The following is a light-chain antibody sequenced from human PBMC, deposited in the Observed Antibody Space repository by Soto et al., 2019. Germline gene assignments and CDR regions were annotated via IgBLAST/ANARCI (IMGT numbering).Light chain of an antibody. V-gene: IGKV3-20*01. Sequence: EIVLTQSPGTLSLSPGEPATLSCRASQTVIGNFLAWYQQRPGQAPRLLFYGASTRAAGSPARFSASGSGTDFTLTISRLEPEDFAFYYCQIYNSSPWTFGRGTKVDI. CDR1: QTVIGNF. CDR2: GAS. J-gene: IGKJ1*01. CDR3: QIYNSSPWT.